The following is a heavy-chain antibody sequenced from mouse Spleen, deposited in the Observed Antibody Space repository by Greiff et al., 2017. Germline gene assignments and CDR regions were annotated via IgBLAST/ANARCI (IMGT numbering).Heavy chain of an antibody. CDR2: ISSGGSYT. D-gene: IGHD2-3*01. V-gene: IGHV5-9-3*01. CDR3: ARQGLLHEYYFDY. CDR1: GFTFSSYA. Sequence: EVQGVESGGGLVKPGGSLKLSCAASGFTFSSYAMSWVRQTPEKRLEWVATISSGGSYTYYPDSVKGRFTISRDNAKNTLYLQMSSLRSEDTAMYYCARQGLLHEYYFDYWGQGTTLTVSS. J-gene: IGHJ2*01.